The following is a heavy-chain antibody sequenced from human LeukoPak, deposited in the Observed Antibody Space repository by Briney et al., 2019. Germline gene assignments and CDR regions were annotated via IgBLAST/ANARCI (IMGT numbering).Heavy chain of an antibody. V-gene: IGHV4-61*02. J-gene: IGHJ4*02. Sequence: SETLSLTCTVSGGSISSGSYYWSWIRQPAGKGLEWIGRIYTSGSTNYNPSLKSRVTISVDTSKNQFSLKLSSVTAADTAVYYCAREGILYMGATTPSFDYWGQGTLVTVSS. D-gene: IGHD1-26*01. CDR3: AREGILYMGATTPSFDY. CDR2: IYTSGST. CDR1: GGSISSGSYY.